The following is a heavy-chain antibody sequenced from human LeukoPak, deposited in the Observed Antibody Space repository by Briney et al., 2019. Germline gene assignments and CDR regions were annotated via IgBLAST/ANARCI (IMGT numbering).Heavy chain of an antibody. D-gene: IGHD3-10*01. CDR3: ARDGWFGDYNWFDP. CDR1: GFTFSSYS. CDR2: ISSASNTI. J-gene: IGHJ5*02. Sequence: GESLRLSCAASGFTFSSYSMNWVRQAPGKGLEWVSYISSASNTIYYADSVKGRFTISRDNAKNSLYLQMNSLGAEDTAMYYCARDGWFGDYNWFDPWGQGPLVTVSS. V-gene: IGHV3-48*01.